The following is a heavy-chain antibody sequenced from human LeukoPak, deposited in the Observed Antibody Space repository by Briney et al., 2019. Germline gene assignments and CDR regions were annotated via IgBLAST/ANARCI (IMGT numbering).Heavy chain of an antibody. J-gene: IGHJ4*02. CDR2: TYHSGTT. D-gene: IGHD6-13*01. V-gene: IGHV4-4*02. CDR3: ARAPQGSSWPYYFDY. Sequence: PSETPSLTCAVSGGSASSSNWWSWVRQPPGKGLKWIGQTYHSGTTNYNPSLKSRVTISVDKSKQEFSLKLTSVTAADTAVYYCARAPQGSSWPYYFDYWGQGTLVTVSS. CDR1: GGSASSSNW.